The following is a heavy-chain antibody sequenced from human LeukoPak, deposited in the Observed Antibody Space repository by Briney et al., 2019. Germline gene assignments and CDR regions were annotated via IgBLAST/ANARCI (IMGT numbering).Heavy chain of an antibody. CDR2: ISSSSSTI. CDR3: ASGEAYSSSSLDY. Sequence: GGSLRLSCAASGFTFSSYSMNWVRQAPGKGLEWVSYISSSSSTIYYADSVKGRFTISRDNAKNSLYLQINSLRAEDTAVYYCASGEAYSSSSLDYWGQGTLVTVSS. J-gene: IGHJ4*02. V-gene: IGHV3-48*01. D-gene: IGHD6-6*01. CDR1: GFTFSSYS.